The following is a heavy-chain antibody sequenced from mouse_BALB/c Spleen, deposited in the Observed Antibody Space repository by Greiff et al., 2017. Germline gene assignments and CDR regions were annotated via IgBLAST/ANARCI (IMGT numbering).Heavy chain of an antibody. CDR2: ISSGSSTI. J-gene: IGHJ1*01. V-gene: IGHV5-17*02. Sequence: EVHLVESGGGLVQPGGSRKLSCAASGFTFSSFGMHWVRQAPEKGLEWVAYISSGSSTIYYADTVKGRFTISRDNPKNTLFLQMTSLRSEDTAMYYCATTTGRGYFDVWGAGTTVTVSS. D-gene: IGHD2-12*01. CDR1: GFTFSSFG. CDR3: ATTTGRGYFDV.